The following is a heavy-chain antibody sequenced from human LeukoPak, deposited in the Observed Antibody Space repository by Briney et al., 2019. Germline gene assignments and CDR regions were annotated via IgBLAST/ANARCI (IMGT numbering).Heavy chain of an antibody. CDR2: IDPNSGGT. D-gene: IGHD2-15*01. V-gene: IGHV1-2*02. CDR1: GYTFTGHY. CDR3: AREVAYCSGGSCSLHHFDY. Sequence: ASVKVSCKAPGYTFTGHYMHWVRQAPGQGLESMGWIDPNSGGTNFAQKFQGRVTMTRDTSISTAYMELSSLTSDDTAVYYCAREVAYCSGGSCSLHHFDYWGQGTLVTVSS. J-gene: IGHJ4*02.